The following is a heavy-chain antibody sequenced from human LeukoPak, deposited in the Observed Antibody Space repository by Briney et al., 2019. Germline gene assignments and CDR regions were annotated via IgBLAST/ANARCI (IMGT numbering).Heavy chain of an antibody. CDR3: ARGYTRFYGVPGRFDY. D-gene: IGHD4-17*01. V-gene: IGHV4-34*01. CDR1: GGSFSGYY. J-gene: IGHJ4*02. CDR2: INHSGST. Sequence: SETLSLTCAVYGGSFSGYYWSWIRQPPGKGLEWIGEINHSGSTNYNPSLKSRDTISVDTSKNQFSLKLSSVTAADTAVYYCARGYTRFYGVPGRFDYWGQGTLVTVSS.